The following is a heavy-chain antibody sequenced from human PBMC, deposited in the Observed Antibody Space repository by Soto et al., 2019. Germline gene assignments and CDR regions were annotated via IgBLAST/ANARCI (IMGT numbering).Heavy chain of an antibody. CDR1: GGTFPSFG. Sequence: QVHVVQSGAEVKKPGSSVKVTCKAFGGTFPSFGINWVRQAPGHGLEWLGGIIPVFGTTKYAQKFRNRVTPFPVRSTSTSYMEWSSLTSDVTAVYYCAIEVWGRGGYYLDSWGQGTLVTVSS. J-gene: IGHJ4*02. D-gene: IGHD7-27*01. CDR2: IIPVFGTT. V-gene: IGHV1-69*06. CDR3: AIEVWGRGGYYLDS.